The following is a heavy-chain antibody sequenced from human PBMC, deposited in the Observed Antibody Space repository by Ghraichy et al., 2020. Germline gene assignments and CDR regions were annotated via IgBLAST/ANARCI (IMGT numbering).Heavy chain of an antibody. CDR3: TSDFWSGWVRGP. CDR2: IRSKAYGGTT. Sequence: GGSLRLSCTASGFTFGDYAMSWVRQAPGKGLEWVGFIRSKAYGGTTEYAASVKGRFTISRDDSKSIAYLQMNSLKTEDTAVYYCTSDFWSGWVRGPWGQGTLVTVSS. J-gene: IGHJ5*02. CDR1: GFTFGDYA. V-gene: IGHV3-49*04. D-gene: IGHD3-3*01.